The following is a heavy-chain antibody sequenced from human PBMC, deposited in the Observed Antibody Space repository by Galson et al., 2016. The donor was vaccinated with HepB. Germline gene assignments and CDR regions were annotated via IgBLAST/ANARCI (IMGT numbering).Heavy chain of an antibody. V-gene: IGHV3-7*03. J-gene: IGHJ3*02. CDR2: IKQDGSEK. CDR1: GFTFGSYW. CDR3: ARALVSFYDSSGYYYVMPHDAFDI. D-gene: IGHD3-22*01. Sequence: SLRLSCAASGFTFGSYWMAWVRQAPGKGLEWVANIKQDGSEKYYVDFVKGRFTISRDNAKNSLYLQMNSLRAEDTAVYYCARALVSFYDSSGYYYVMPHDAFDIWGQGTVVTVSS.